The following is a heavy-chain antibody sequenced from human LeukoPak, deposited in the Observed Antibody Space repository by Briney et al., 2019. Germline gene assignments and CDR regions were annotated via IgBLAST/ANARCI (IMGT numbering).Heavy chain of an antibody. CDR1: GGPIDSYY. CDR2: IYYSGSA. CDR3: ARESFGSGRNNWFDP. J-gene: IGHJ5*02. D-gene: IGHD3-10*01. Sequence: SETLSLTCTVSGGPIDSYYWSWIRQPPGKGLEWIGFIYYSGSAKYNPSLKSRVTISMDRSTNQFSLKLTSVTAADTAVYYCARESFGSGRNNWFDPWGQGTLVTVSS. V-gene: IGHV4-59*01.